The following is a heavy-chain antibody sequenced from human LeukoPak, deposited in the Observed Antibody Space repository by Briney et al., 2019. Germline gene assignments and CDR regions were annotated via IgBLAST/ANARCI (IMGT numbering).Heavy chain of an antibody. J-gene: IGHJ4*02. Sequence: SETLSLTCTVSGGSISSYYWSWVRQPPGKGLEWIGRIYTSGSTNYNPSLKSRVTISVDTSKNQFSPKLSSVTAADTAVYYCAREGNYDFWSGYSPHLWGQGTLVTVSS. CDR3: AREGNYDFWSGYSPHL. CDR2: IYTSGST. V-gene: IGHV4-4*08. CDR1: GGSISSYY. D-gene: IGHD3-3*01.